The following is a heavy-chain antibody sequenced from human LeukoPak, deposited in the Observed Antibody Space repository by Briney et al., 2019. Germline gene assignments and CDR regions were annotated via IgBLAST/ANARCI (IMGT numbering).Heavy chain of an antibody. CDR1: GGSISSYY. D-gene: IGHD6-25*01. J-gene: IGHJ3*02. V-gene: IGHV4-59*08. Sequence: PSETLSLTCTVSGGSISSYYWNWIRQPPGKGLEWIGYIYYSGGTNHNPSLKSRVSLSVDTSKNQFSLKLSSVTAADTAVYYCARSAIDAFDIWGQGTMVTVSS. CDR2: IYYSGGT. CDR3: ARSAIDAFDI.